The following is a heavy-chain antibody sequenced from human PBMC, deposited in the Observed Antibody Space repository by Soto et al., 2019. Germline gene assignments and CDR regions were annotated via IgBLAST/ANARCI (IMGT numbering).Heavy chain of an antibody. J-gene: IGHJ4*02. CDR1: GFTFSSYA. V-gene: IGHV3-23*01. Sequence: GGSLRLSCAASGFTFSSYAISWVRQAPGKGLEWVSSASGSGDNTYFADSVKGRVTISRDNSKNTLYLQMNSLRADDTAVYYCARGVVVPATITPFDYWDQGILVTVS. D-gene: IGHD2-2*01. CDR3: ARGVVVPATITPFDY. CDR2: ASGSGDNT.